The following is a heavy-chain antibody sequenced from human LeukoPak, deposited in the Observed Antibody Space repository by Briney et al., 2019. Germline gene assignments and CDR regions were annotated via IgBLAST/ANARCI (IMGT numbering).Heavy chain of an antibody. CDR2: ISGSGGST. CDR1: GFTFSSYA. CDR3: AKDFFIAAAVKGLGRYFDY. V-gene: IGHV3-23*01. D-gene: IGHD6-13*01. J-gene: IGHJ4*02. Sequence: GGSLRLTCAASGFTFSSYALSWVRQAPGKGLEWVSAISGSGGSTYYADSVKGRFTISRDNSKNTLYLQMNSLRAEDTAVYYCAKDFFIAAAVKGLGRYFDYWGQGTLVTVSS.